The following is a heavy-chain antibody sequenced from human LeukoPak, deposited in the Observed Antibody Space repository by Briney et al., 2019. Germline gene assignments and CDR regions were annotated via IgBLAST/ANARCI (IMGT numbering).Heavy chain of an antibody. V-gene: IGHV4-39*07. Sequence: SETVSLNCTVSGGSISSSSYYWGWLRQPPGKGLGWIGSIYYSRSTYNNPSLKSRVTKSVDTSNNQFSLRLSSVTAADTAVYYCASLGPTFDFWSGRFDYWGQGTLVTVSS. CDR2: IYYSRST. CDR1: GGSISSSSYY. CDR3: ASLGPTFDFWSGRFDY. J-gene: IGHJ4*02. D-gene: IGHD3-3*01.